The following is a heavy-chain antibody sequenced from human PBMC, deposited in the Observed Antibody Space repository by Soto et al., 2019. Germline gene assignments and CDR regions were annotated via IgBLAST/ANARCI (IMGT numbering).Heavy chain of an antibody. J-gene: IGHJ2*01. CDR3: ARVGINYYAAIDL. CDR1: GFTFSDHY. CDR2: CRNKGNSYTT. V-gene: IGHV3-72*01. D-gene: IGHD1-20*01. Sequence: EVQLVESGGGLVQPGGSLRLSCAASGFTFSDHYMDWVRQAPGKGLEWVGRCRNKGNSYTTEYAASVKGRFTISRDXXKNSLYRQMNSLRIEDTAVYLCARVGINYYAAIDLWGRGTLATVSS.